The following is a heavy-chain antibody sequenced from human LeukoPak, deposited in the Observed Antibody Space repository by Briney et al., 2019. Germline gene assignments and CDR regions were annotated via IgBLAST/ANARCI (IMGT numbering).Heavy chain of an antibody. J-gene: IGHJ5*02. Sequence: GASVKVSCKASGYTFTSYAMYWVRQAPGQRLEWMGWINAGNGNTKYSQKFQGRVTITSDTSANTVYMELSSLRSEDTAVYYCARGDFYYDSSDPWGQGTLVTVSS. D-gene: IGHD3-22*01. CDR2: INAGNGNT. CDR3: ARGDFYYDSSDP. CDR1: GYTFTSYA. V-gene: IGHV1-3*01.